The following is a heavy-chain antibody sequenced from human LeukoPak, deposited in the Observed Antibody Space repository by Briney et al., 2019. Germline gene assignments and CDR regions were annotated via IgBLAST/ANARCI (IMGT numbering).Heavy chain of an antibody. J-gene: IGHJ2*01. CDR3: ARDPVVPATSMQFDWYFDL. V-gene: IGHV4-61*02. CDR1: GGSISSGSYY. D-gene: IGHD2-21*02. Sequence: SETLSLTCTVYGGSISSGSYYWSWIRQPAGKGLEWIGRIYTSGSTNYNPSLKSRVTISVDTSKNQFSLKLSSVTAADTAVYYCARDPVVPATSMQFDWYFDLWGRGTLVTVSS. CDR2: IYTSGST.